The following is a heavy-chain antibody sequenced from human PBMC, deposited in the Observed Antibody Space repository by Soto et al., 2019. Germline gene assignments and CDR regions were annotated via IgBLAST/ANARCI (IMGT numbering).Heavy chain of an antibody. V-gene: IGHV4-39*01. D-gene: IGHD2-15*01. CDR3: ASLPGYCSGDSYRLDY. CDR2: IYYSGST. J-gene: IGHJ4*02. CDR1: GGSISSSSYY. Sequence: SETLSLTCTVSGGSISSSSYYWGWIRQPPGKGLEWIGSIYYSGSTYYNLSLKSRVTISVDTSKNQFSLKLSSVTAADTAVYFCASLPGYCSGDSYRLDYWGRGTLVTVSS.